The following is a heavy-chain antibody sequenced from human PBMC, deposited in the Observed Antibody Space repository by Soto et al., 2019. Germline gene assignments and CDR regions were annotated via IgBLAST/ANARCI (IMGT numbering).Heavy chain of an antibody. CDR1: GGSISFGSYY. CDR3: ASTTPGRGRYYFDY. Sequence: QVQLQESGPGLVKPSQTLSLTCTVSGGSISFGSYYWSWIRQHPGKGLEWIGYMFYSGGNYYNPSLRSRITTSVDPSKIQFSMKLISVTAADTAVYYCASTTPGRGRYYFDYWGLGALVTVSS. CDR2: MFYSGGN. J-gene: IGHJ4*02. D-gene: IGHD1-1*01. V-gene: IGHV4-31*03.